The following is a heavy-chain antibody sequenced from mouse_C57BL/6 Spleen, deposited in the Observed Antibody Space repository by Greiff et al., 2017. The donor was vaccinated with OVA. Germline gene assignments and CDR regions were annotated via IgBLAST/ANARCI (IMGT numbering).Heavy chain of an antibody. J-gene: IGHJ4*01. CDR1: GYTFTDYE. CDR3: TMGLRDAMDY. CDR2: IDPETGGT. V-gene: IGHV1-15*01. Sequence: QVHVKQSGAELVRPGASVTLSCKASGYTFTDYEMHWVKQTPVHGLEWIGAIDPETGGTAYNQKFKGKAILTADKSSSTAYMALRSLTSEDSAVYYCTMGLRDAMDYWGQGTSVTVSS. D-gene: IGHD3-1*01.